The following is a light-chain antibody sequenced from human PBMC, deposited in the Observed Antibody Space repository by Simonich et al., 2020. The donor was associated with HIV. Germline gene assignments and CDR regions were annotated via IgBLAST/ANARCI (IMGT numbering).Light chain of an antibody. CDR3: QQFYSTPQT. V-gene: IGKV2-28*01. CDR2: LGS. J-gene: IGKJ1*01. Sequence: DIVMTQSPLSLPVTPGEPASISCRSSQSLLHNNGYNYLDWYLQKPGQSPQLLIYLGSNRASGVPSRFSGSGSGTEFALTISSLQPEDFATYYCQQFYSTPQTFGQGTKVEIK. CDR1: QSLLHNNGYNY.